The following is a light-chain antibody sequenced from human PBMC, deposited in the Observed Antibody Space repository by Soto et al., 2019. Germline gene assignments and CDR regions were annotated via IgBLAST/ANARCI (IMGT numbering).Light chain of an antibody. V-gene: IGKV3-11*01. J-gene: IGKJ4*01. CDR1: QSVSRH. CDR2: DAS. Sequence: EIVLTQSPATLSLSPGERATLSCMASQSVSRHLAWYQQKTGQAPRLLIYDASNRATGIPARFSGSGSGTECTLTISRLQPEDVAAYYCQKYNSAPLTFGGGTKV. CDR3: QKYNSAPLT.